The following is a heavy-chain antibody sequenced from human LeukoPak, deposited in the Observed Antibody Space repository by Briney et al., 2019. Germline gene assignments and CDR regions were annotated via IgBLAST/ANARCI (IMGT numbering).Heavy chain of an antibody. CDR3: ARAIAVAGTPHDY. V-gene: IGHV1-2*06. Sequence: GASVKVSCTASGYTFTGYYMHWVRQAPGQGLEWMGRINPNSGGTNYAQKFQGRVTMTRDTSISTAYMELSRLRSDDTAVYYCARAIAVAGTPHDYWGQGTRVTVSS. J-gene: IGHJ4*02. CDR1: GYTFTGYY. CDR2: INPNSGGT. D-gene: IGHD6-19*01.